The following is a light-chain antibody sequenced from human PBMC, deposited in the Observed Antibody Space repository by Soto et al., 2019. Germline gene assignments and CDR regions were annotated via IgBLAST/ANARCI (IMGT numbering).Light chain of an antibody. CDR2: GAS. J-gene: IGKJ4*01. CDR3: QQLHSFVLT. CDR1: QDIDIY. Sequence: IPLTQSPSSLSASIGDRVTITCRASQDIDIYLAWYQQKSGEAPRLLIYGASTLQSGVPSRFSGSRSGTDFTLTIRGLQPEDFATYYCQQLHSFVLTFGGGTKVEMK. V-gene: IGKV1-9*01.